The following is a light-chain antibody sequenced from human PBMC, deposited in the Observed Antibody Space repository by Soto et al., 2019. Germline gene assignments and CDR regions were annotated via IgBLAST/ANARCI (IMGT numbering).Light chain of an antibody. V-gene: IGLV2-14*03. J-gene: IGLJ2*01. CDR1: INDIGGYNY. CDR2: DVS. Sequence: QSALTQPASVSGSPGQSITISCTGTINDIGGYNYVGWYQHHPGEATKLLIYDVSNRPSGVSNRFSGSKSGNTASLTISGLQAEDEAEYYCSSYATTSPLIFGGGTKVTVL. CDR3: SSYATTSPLI.